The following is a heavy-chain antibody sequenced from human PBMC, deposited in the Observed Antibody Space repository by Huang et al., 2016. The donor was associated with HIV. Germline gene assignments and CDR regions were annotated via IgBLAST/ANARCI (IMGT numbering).Heavy chain of an antibody. Sequence: QVQLEQWGAGLLKASETLSLTCAVYGGSFSGYYWNWLCQAPGKGLEWVGEINHRGNTNYNPSLKGRVNMSVDTSKSQFSLYLTSLSAADTGTYFCARRYNSRRDYWGRGTLVTVHS. V-gene: IGHV4-34*02. CDR1: GGSFSGYY. CDR2: INHRGNT. CDR3: ARRYNSRRDY. D-gene: IGHD3-22*01. J-gene: IGHJ4*02.